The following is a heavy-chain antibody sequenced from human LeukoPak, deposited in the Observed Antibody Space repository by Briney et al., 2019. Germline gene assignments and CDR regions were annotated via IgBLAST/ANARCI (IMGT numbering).Heavy chain of an antibody. Sequence: GASMKVSCTASGYTFTSYGISWVRQAPGQGLEWMGWISAYNGNTNYAQKLQGRVTMTTDTSTSTAYMELRSLRSDDTAVYYCARGDRGGWYYDSSGYFNYFDYWGQGTLVTVSS. J-gene: IGHJ4*02. V-gene: IGHV1-18*01. CDR2: ISAYNGNT. D-gene: IGHD3-22*01. CDR1: GYTFTSYG. CDR3: ARGDRGGWYYDSSGYFNYFDY.